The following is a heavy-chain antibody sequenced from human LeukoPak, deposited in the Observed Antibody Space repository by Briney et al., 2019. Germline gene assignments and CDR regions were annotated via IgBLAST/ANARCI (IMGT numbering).Heavy chain of an antibody. Sequence: PGGSLRLSCAASGFTFSDYCMSWIRQAPGKGLEWVGFIRSKAYGGTTEYAASVKGRFTISRDDSKSIAYLQMNSLKTEDTAVYYCTRADQWGQGTLVTVSS. CDR3: TRADQ. V-gene: IGHV3-49*03. CDR2: IRSKAYGGTT. J-gene: IGHJ4*02. CDR1: GFTFSDYC.